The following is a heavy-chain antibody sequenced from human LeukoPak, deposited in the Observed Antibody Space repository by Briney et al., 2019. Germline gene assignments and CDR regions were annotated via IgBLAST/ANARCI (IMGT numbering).Heavy chain of an antibody. J-gene: IGHJ5*02. CDR3: ARDRPNYYGSGSYSRRLDP. V-gene: IGHV4-39*07. CDR2: INHSGST. CDR1: GGSISSSSYY. Sequence: SETLSLTCTVSGGSISSSSYYWGWIRQPPGKGLEWIVEINHSGSTNYNPSLKSRVTISVDTSKNQFSLKLSSVTAADTAVYYCARDRPNYYGSGSYSRRLDPWGQGTLVTVSS. D-gene: IGHD3-10*01.